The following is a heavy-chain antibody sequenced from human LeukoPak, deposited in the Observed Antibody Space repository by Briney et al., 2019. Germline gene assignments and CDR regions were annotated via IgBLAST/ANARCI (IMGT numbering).Heavy chain of an antibody. Sequence: GGSLTLSCAASGFTFSSYWLSWVRQAPGKGLEWVANTKQDGSEKYYVDSVKGRSTISRDNAKNSLYLQMNSLRAEDTAVYYCARDFDWLFDYWGQGTLVTVSS. D-gene: IGHD3-9*01. CDR2: TKQDGSEK. CDR3: ARDFDWLFDY. CDR1: GFTFSSYW. J-gene: IGHJ4*02. V-gene: IGHV3-7*04.